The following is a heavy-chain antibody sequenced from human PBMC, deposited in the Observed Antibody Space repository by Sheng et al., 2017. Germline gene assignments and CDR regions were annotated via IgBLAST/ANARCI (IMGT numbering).Heavy chain of an antibody. D-gene: IGHD1-26*01. Sequence: QVRLQQWGAGLLKPSETLSLTCAVYGGSLNGYDWTWIRQPPGKGLEWIGEINHRGRTNYNTSLKSRVTISVDTSKNQFSLKLSSVTAADTAVFYCARFREQSVRYYGFDPWGQGTLVIVSS. CDR3: ARFREQSVRYYGFDP. CDR2: INHRGRT. J-gene: IGHJ5*02. V-gene: IGHV4-34*01. CDR1: GGSLNGYD.